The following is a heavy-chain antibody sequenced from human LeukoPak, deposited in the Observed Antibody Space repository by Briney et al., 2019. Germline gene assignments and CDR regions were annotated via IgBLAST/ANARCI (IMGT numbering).Heavy chain of an antibody. V-gene: IGHV3-30*03. J-gene: IGHJ6*03. CDR3: AREKWLVRGGYYYYYMDV. CDR1: GFTFSSYG. D-gene: IGHD6-19*01. CDR2: ISYDGSNK. Sequence: GGSLRPSCAASGFTFSSYGMHWVRQAPGKGLEWVAVISYDGSNKYYADSVKGRFTISRDNSKNTLYLQMNSLRAEDTAVYYCAREKWLVRGGYYYYYMDVWGKGTTVTISS.